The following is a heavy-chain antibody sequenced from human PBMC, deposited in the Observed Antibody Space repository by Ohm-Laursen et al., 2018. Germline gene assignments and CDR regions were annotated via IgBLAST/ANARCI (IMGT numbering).Heavy chain of an antibody. CDR3: ARATYYYDSSGYYHSLYHYFDY. J-gene: IGHJ4*02. CDR2: INHSGST. D-gene: IGHD3-22*01. CDR1: GGSFSGYY. V-gene: IGHV4-34*01. Sequence: SDTLSLTCAVYGGSFSGYYWSWIRQPPGKGLEWIGEINHSGSTNYNPSLKSRVTISVDTSKNQFSLKLSSVTAADTAVYYCARATYYYDSSGYYHSLYHYFDYWGQGTLVTVSS.